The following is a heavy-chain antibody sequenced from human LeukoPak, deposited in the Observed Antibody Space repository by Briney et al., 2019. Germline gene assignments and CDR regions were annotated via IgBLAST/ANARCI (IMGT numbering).Heavy chain of an antibody. CDR2: TYYRSKWYN. J-gene: IGHJ4*02. CDR3: ARDTTRRFDH. CDR1: GDSVSSDSGG. D-gene: IGHD1-26*01. V-gene: IGHV6-1*01. Sequence: SQTLSLTCVLSGDSVSSDSGGWNWIRQSPSRGLEWLGRTYYRSKWYNDYAVSVKSRITINPDTSKNQFSLQLNSVAPEDTALYYCARDTTRRFDHWGQGTLVTVSS.